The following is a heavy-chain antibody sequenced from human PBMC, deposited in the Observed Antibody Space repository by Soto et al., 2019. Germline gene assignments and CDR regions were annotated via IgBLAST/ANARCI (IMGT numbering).Heavy chain of an antibody. Sequence: QVQLVQSWAEVKKPGSSVKVSCKASGGTFSPYTINWVRQAPGQGLEWMGRIIPFHGVTNYAQKFQARVTITADKSTNTAYMELSGLRFEDTAMYYCTRDWEITVSTWSFGGFWGRGTLVTVSS. CDR2: IIPFHGVT. CDR1: GGTFSPYT. V-gene: IGHV1-69*08. D-gene: IGHD3-10*01. CDR3: TRDWEITVSTWSFGGF. J-gene: IGHJ4*02.